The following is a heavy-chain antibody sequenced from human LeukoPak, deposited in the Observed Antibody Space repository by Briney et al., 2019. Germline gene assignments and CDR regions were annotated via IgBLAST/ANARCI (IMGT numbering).Heavy chain of an antibody. J-gene: IGHJ6*04. CDR1: GLTFNSYW. Sequence: GGSLRLSCAASGLTFNSYWMHWVRQAPGKGLVWGSCINSDGSSTSYADSVKGRFTISRDNAKNSLYLQMNSLRAEDTAVYYCAELGITMIGGVWGKGTTVTISS. V-gene: IGHV3-74*01. CDR2: INSDGSST. D-gene: IGHD3-10*02. CDR3: AELGITMIGGV.